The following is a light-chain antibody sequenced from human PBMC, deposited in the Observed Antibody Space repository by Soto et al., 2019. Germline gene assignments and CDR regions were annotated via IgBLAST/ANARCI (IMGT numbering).Light chain of an antibody. J-gene: IGKJ1*01. CDR3: QQYNNWPRT. CDR1: QSVSSY. CDR2: GAS. V-gene: IGKV3-15*01. Sequence: EIVMTQSPAPLSVSPGERATLSCRASQSVSSYLAWYQQKPGQAPRLLIYGASTRATVIPARFSGSGSGTEFTLTISSLQSEDLAVYYCQQYNNWPRTFGQGTKVESK.